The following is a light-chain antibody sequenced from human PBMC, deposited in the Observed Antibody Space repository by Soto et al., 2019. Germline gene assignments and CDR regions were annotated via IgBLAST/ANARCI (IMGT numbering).Light chain of an antibody. CDR3: QQGYNTPRT. V-gene: IGKV1-39*01. J-gene: IGKJ1*01. CDR1: QTIDRH. Sequence: DIPMTQSPSSLSASVGDRVTITCRASQTIDRHLNWYQQKPGKAPKLLIYGASSLQSGVPSGFSGSGSGTDFTLTITSLQPEDFATYYCQQGYNTPRTFGRGTKLEMK. CDR2: GAS.